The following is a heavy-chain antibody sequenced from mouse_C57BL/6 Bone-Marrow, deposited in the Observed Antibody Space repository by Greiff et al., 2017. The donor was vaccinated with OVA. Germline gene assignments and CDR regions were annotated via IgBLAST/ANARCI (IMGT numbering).Heavy chain of an antibody. CDR1: GFTFSSYA. CDR3: ARYPFMITTAD. CDR2: ISDGGSYT. J-gene: IGHJ3*01. Sequence: EVNLVESGGGLVKPGGSLKLSCAASGFTFSSYAMSWVRQTPEKRLEWVATISDGGSYTYYPDNVKGRFTISRDNAKNNLYLQMSHLKSEDTAMYYCARYPFMITTADWGQGTLVTVSA. V-gene: IGHV5-4*03. D-gene: IGHD2-4*01.